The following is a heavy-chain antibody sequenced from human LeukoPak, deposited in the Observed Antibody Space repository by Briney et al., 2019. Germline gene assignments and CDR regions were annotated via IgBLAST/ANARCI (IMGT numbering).Heavy chain of an antibody. CDR2: IYYSGNT. CDR1: GGSISSSSYY. J-gene: IGHJ5*02. V-gene: IGHV4-39*01. D-gene: IGHD5-24*01. Sequence: PSETLSLTCTVSGGSISSSSYYWGWIRQPPGKGLEWIGSIYYSGNTYYNPSLKSRVTISVDTYKNPFSLKLSSVTAADTAVYYCARGMGFDPWGQGTLVTVSS. CDR3: ARGMGFDP.